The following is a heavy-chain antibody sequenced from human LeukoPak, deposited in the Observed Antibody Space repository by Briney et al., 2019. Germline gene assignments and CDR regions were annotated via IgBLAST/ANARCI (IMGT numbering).Heavy chain of an antibody. D-gene: IGHD3-9*01. CDR2: IHNSGTT. CDR3: AREFQAGSYQDYFDY. V-gene: IGHV4-34*01. CDR1: GGPFSGYF. Sequence: PSETLSLTCAVSGGPFSGYFWSWIRQSSGKGLEWIGEIHNSGTTNYNPSLNSRVTISEDTSKNQFYLNLSSVTAADTAVYFCAREFQAGSYQDYFDYWGQGTLVTV. J-gene: IGHJ4*02.